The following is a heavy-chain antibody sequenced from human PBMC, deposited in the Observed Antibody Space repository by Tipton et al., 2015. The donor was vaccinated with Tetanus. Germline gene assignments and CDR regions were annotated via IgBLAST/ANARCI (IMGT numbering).Heavy chain of an antibody. CDR2: IWYDGRNK. CDR1: GFTFRSYG. J-gene: IGHJ2*01. CDR3: ARDIAIVRARDWYFDV. Sequence: SLRLSCAASGFTFRSYGMHWVRQAPGKGLEWVALIWYDGRNKNYADSVKGRFTISRDNSKNTLYLQMNSLSAEDTAVYYSARDIAIVRARDWYFDVWGRGTLVTVSS. D-gene: IGHD2/OR15-2a*01. V-gene: IGHV3-33*01.